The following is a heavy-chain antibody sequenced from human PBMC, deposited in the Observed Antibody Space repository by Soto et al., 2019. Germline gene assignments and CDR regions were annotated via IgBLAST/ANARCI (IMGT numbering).Heavy chain of an antibody. J-gene: IGHJ6*02. CDR1: GYTFTGYY. Sequence: ASVKVSCKASGYTFTGYYMHWVRQAPGQGLEWMGWINPNSGGTNYAQKFQGRVTMTRDTSISTAYMELSRLRSDDTAVYYCASAPGYSNYYYYGMDVWGQGTTVTAP. CDR3: ASAPGYSNYYYYGMDV. V-gene: IGHV1-2*02. CDR2: INPNSGGT. D-gene: IGHD4-4*01.